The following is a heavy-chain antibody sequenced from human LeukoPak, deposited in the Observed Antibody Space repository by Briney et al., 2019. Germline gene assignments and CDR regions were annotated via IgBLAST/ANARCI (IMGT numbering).Heavy chain of an antibody. J-gene: IGHJ5*02. CDR1: GGSISSSNYY. V-gene: IGHV4-39*05. D-gene: IGHD3-3*01. CDR2: MYYRGST. Sequence: PSETPSLTCTVSGGSISSSNYYWGWIRQPPGKGLEWIGSMYYRGSTYYNPTLKSRVTIFVDTSKNQFSLKLSSVTAADTAVYYCATLYFGVVTLKWFDPWGQGTLVTVSS. CDR3: ATLYFGVVTLKWFDP.